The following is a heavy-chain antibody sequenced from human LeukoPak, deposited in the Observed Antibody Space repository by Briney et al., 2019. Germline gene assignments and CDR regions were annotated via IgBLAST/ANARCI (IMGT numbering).Heavy chain of an antibody. J-gene: IGHJ1*01. CDR2: ISGSGGST. V-gene: IGHV3-23*01. CDR3: AKDVVHDYGDYAEYFQH. CDR1: GFTLSSYA. D-gene: IGHD4-17*01. Sequence: PGGSLRLSCAASGFTLSSYAMSWVRQAPGKGLEWVSAISGSGGSTYYADSVKGRFTISRDNSKNTLYLQMNSLRAEDTAVYYCAKDVVHDYGDYAEYFQHWGQGTLVTVSS.